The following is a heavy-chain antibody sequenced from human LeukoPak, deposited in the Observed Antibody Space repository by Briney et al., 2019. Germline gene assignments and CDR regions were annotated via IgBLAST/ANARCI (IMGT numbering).Heavy chain of an antibody. CDR2: ISGSSDTT. J-gene: IGHJ4*02. Sequence: GGSLRLSCAASGFTFRSYAMSWVRQAPGKGLEWVSAISGSSDTTYYADSVKGRFTISRDNSKNTLYLQMNSLRPEDTAVYYCAKVGARGCSSSTCFIYWGQGTLVIVSS. CDR1: GFTFRSYA. V-gene: IGHV3-23*01. D-gene: IGHD2-2*01. CDR3: AKVGARGCSSSTCFIY.